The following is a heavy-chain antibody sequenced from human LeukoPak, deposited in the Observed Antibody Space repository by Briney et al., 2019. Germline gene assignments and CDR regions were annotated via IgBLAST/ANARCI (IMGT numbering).Heavy chain of an antibody. CDR1: GFTFSTYG. J-gene: IGHJ5*02. D-gene: IGHD3-10*01. CDR3: AKDGPLLWFGPTDA. CDR2: VSSTGSGT. Sequence: GGSLRLSCVASGFTFSTYGMSWVRQAPGKGLEWVAAVSSTGSGTYYPDSLKGRFIVSRDNSQNTVFLQMNSLRPEDTAFYFCAKDGPLLWFGPTDAWGQGILVTVSS. V-gene: IGHV3-23*01.